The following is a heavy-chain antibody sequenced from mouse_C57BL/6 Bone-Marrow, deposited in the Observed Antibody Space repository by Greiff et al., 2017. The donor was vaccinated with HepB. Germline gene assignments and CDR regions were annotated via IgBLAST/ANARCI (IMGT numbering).Heavy chain of an antibody. CDR3: AREGSLFDY. J-gene: IGHJ2*01. CDR1: GYTFTSYW. V-gene: IGHV1-69*01. CDR2: IDPSDSYT. Sequence: VQLQQPGAELVMPGASVKLSCKASGYTFTSYWMHWVKQRPGQGLEWIGEIDPSDSYTNYNQKFKGKSTLTVDKSSSTAYMQLSSLTSEDSAVYYCAREGSLFDYWGQGTTLTVSS.